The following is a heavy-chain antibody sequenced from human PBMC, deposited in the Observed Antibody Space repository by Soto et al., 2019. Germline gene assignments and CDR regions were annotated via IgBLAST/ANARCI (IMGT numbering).Heavy chain of an antibody. CDR3: GTVGRLGSTGASTYGMDV. CDR2: INPSCGST. Sequence: APVKVSCKASGYTFTSNSMHWVRQAHGQGLEWMGIINPSCGSTSYAQKFQDRVTITADTSTDTAYMEVTSLRSEDAAVYYCGTVGRLGSTGASTYGMDVWVQGTTVTVSS. D-gene: IGHD1-26*01. CDR1: GYTFTSNS. J-gene: IGHJ6*02. V-gene: IGHV1-46*01.